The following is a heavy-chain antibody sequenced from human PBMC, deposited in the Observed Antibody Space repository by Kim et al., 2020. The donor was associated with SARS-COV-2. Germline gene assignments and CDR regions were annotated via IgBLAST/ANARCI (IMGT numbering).Heavy chain of an antibody. CDR3: SRDLDPNSTYYYYGMDV. CDR1: GFTFRSYG. V-gene: IGHV3-74*01. J-gene: IGHJ6*02. D-gene: IGHD3-3*01. CDR2: INSDGSST. Sequence: GGSLRLSCAASGFTFRSYGMHWVRQAPGKGLVWVSRINSDGSSTSYADAVKGRFTISRDNAKNTLYLQVNSLRAEDTAMYYCSRDLDPNSTYYYYGMDVWGQGTTVTVSS.